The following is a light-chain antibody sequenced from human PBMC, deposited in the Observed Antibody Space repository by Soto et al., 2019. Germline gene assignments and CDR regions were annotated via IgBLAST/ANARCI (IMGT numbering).Light chain of an antibody. CDR2: GNR. V-gene: IGLV1-40*01. Sequence: QSVLTQPPSVSGAPGQRVTISCTGSSANIRAGYDVHWYQHLPGTPPKLLIYGNRNRPSGVPDLFSGSKSGTSATLPINGLQAEEEADYYCQSYGSSLSALFGGGTKLTVL. CDR1: SANIRAGYD. CDR3: QSYGSSLSAL. J-gene: IGLJ3*02.